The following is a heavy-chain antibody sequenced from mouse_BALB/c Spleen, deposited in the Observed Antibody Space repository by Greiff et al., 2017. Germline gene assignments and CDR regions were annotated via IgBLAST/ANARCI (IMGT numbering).Heavy chain of an antibody. CDR3: ARELSSGVY. Sequence: EVQLQESGPGLVKPSQSLSLTCSVTGYSITSGYYWNWIRQFPGNKLEWMGYISYDGSNNYNPSLKNRISITRDTSKNQFFLKLNSVTTEDTATYYCARELSSGVYWGQGTLVTVSA. CDR1: GYSITSGYY. J-gene: IGHJ3*01. CDR2: ISYDGSN. V-gene: IGHV3-6*02.